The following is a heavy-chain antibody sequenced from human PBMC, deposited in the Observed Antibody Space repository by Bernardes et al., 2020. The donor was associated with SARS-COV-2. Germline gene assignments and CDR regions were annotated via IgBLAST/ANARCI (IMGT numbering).Heavy chain of an antibody. D-gene: IGHD1-26*01. Sequence: SEPLSLTCTVSGGSISSYYWSWIRQPPGKGLEWIGYIYYSGSTNYNPSLKSRVTISVDTSKNQFSLKLSSVTAADTAVYYCARESYSSPFDYWGQGTLVTVSS. CDR2: IYYSGST. CDR1: GGSISSYY. CDR3: ARESYSSPFDY. J-gene: IGHJ4*02. V-gene: IGHV4-59*01.